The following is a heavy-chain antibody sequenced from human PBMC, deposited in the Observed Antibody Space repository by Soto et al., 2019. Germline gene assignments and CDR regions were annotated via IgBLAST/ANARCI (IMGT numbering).Heavy chain of an antibody. D-gene: IGHD5-12*01. J-gene: IGHJ6*02. Sequence: GASVKVSCKASGYTFTSYGISWVRQAPGQGLEWMGWISAYNGNTNYAQKLQGRVTMTTDTSTSTAYMELRSLRSDDTAVYYCAGDARSGYDFSYYYYGMDVWGQGTTVTVSS. CDR2: ISAYNGNT. CDR3: AGDARSGYDFSYYYYGMDV. CDR1: GYTFTSYG. V-gene: IGHV1-18*04.